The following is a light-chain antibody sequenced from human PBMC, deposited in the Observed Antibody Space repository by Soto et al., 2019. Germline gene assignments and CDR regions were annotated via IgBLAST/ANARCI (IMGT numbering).Light chain of an antibody. J-gene: IGKJ1*01. CDR3: QQSYSTPGT. CDR2: AAS. V-gene: IGKV1-39*01. Sequence: DIQMMHSPSSLSASVGDRVTVTCRASQSISSYLNWYQQKPGKAPKLLIYAASSLQSGVPSRFSGSGSGTDVTLTISSLQPEDFASYYCQQSYSTPGTFGQGTKVEIK. CDR1: QSISSY.